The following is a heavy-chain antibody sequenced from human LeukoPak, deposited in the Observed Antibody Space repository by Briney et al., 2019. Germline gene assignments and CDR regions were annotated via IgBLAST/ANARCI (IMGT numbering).Heavy chain of an antibody. J-gene: IGHJ6*02. Sequence: GGSLRLSCAASGFTFSSYGMHWVRQAPGKGLEWAAVISYDGSNKYYADSVKGRFTISRDNSKNTLYLQMNSLRAEDTAVYYCAKDRGYSYGYEAYYGMDVWGQGTTVTVSS. CDR3: AKDRGYSYGYEAYYGMDV. CDR2: ISYDGSNK. D-gene: IGHD5-18*01. CDR1: GFTFSSYG. V-gene: IGHV3-30*18.